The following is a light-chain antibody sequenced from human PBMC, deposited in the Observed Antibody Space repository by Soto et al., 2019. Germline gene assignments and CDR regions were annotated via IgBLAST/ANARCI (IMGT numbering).Light chain of an antibody. V-gene: IGKV1-12*01. CDR1: QNVSTW. Sequence: DIQITQSPSSVSASVGDRVTVTCRASQNVSTWLTWYQQTPGKAPNLLIYGASTLQRGVPSRFSGSGSGTEFTLTISSLQHEDFDIYFCQQGSRFPFTLGPGTKVDIK. J-gene: IGKJ3*01. CDR2: GAS. CDR3: QQGSRFPFT.